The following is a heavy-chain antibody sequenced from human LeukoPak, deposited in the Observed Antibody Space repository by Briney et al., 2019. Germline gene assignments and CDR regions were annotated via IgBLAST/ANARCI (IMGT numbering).Heavy chain of an antibody. Sequence: PSETLSLTCAVYGGSFSGYYWSWIRQPPGKGLEWIGEINHSGSTKYNPSLKSRVTISVDTSKNQFSLKLSSVTAADTAVYYCARGSSSRYFDWLLQAPDYWGQGTLVTVSS. CDR1: GGSFSGYY. D-gene: IGHD3-9*01. J-gene: IGHJ4*02. CDR3: ARGSSSRYFDWLLQAPDY. CDR2: INHSGST. V-gene: IGHV4-34*01.